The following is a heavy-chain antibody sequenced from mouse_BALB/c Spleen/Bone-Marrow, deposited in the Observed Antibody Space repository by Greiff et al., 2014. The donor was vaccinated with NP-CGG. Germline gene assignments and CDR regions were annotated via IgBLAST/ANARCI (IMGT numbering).Heavy chain of an antibody. V-gene: IGHV1S81*02. J-gene: IGHJ4*01. CDR1: GYTFTSYY. CDR2: INPSNGGT. D-gene: IGHD1-1*01. CDR3: TRTHYYGSRYYYAMDY. Sequence: VQLQQSGAELVKPGASVKLSCKASGYTFTSYYMYWVKQRPGQGLEWIGGINPSNGGTNFNEKFKSKATLTVDKYSSTAYMQLSSLTSEDSAVYYCTRTHYYGSRYYYAMDYWGQGTSVTVSS.